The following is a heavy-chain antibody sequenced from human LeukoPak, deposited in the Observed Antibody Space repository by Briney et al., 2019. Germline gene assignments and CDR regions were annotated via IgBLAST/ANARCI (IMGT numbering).Heavy chain of an antibody. CDR3: ARQATIFDAFDI. Sequence: GESLKISCKGSGYSFTSYWIGWVRQMPGKGLEWMGIIYPGDSDTTYSPSFQGQVTMSADKSISTAYVQWNSLKASDTAMYYCARQATIFDAFDIWGQRTMVTVSS. CDR2: IYPGDSDT. CDR1: GYSFTSYW. D-gene: IGHD3-3*01. V-gene: IGHV5-51*01. J-gene: IGHJ3*02.